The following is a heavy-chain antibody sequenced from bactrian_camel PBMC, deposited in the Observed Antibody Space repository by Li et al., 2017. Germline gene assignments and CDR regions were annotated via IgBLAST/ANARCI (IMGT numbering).Heavy chain of an antibody. CDR3: AKDLVSGGYDLSRSGGYNY. V-gene: IGHV3S40*01. J-gene: IGHJ4*01. CDR1: GFTFSRYD. D-gene: IGHD2*01. Sequence: DVQLVESGGGLVQPGGSLRLSCAGSGFTFSRYDIHWVRQVPGKGLEWVCSINSGGYGTYYADSVKGRFTVSRDNAKNTMYLQMNSLKHEDTAVYYRAKDLVSGGYDLSRSGGYNYWGQGTQVTVS. CDR2: INSGGYGT.